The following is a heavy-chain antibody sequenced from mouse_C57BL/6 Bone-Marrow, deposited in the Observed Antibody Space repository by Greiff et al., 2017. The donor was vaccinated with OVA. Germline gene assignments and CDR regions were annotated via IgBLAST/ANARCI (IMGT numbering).Heavy chain of an antibody. CDR2: ISSGSSTI. Sequence: EVKLVESGGGLVKPGGSLKLSCAASGFTFSDYGMHWVRQAPEKGLEWVAYISSGSSTIYYADTVKGRFTISRDNAKNTLFLQMTSLRSDDTAMYYCARQDGYYYYYAMDYWGQGTSVTVSS. CDR1: GFTFSDYG. D-gene: IGHD2-3*01. J-gene: IGHJ4*01. V-gene: IGHV5-17*01. CDR3: ARQDGYYYYYAMDY.